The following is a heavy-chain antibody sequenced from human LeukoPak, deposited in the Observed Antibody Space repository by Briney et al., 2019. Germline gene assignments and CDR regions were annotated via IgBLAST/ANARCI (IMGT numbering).Heavy chain of an antibody. CDR3: ARDGEYGSGSYSTDYFDY. Sequence: ASVKVSCKASGYTFTGYYMHWVRQAPGQGLEWTGWINPNSGGTNYAQKFQGRVTMTRDTSISTAYMELSRLRSDDTAVYYCARDGEYGSGSYSTDYFDYWGQGTLVTVSS. D-gene: IGHD3-10*01. CDR2: INPNSGGT. J-gene: IGHJ4*02. CDR1: GYTFTGYY. V-gene: IGHV1-2*02.